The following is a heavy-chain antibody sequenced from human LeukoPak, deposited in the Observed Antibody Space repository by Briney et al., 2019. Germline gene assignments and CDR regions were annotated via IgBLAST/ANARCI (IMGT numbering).Heavy chain of an antibody. Sequence: PSETLPLTCTVSGGSISSYYWSWIRQPPGKGLEWIGYIYYSGSTNYNPSLKSRVTISVDTSKNQFSLKLSSVTAADTAVYYCARGRGSSGYYYPYFDYWGQGTLVTVSS. J-gene: IGHJ4*02. V-gene: IGHV4-59*01. CDR1: GGSISSYY. CDR2: IYYSGST. D-gene: IGHD3-22*01. CDR3: ARGRGSSGYYYPYFDY.